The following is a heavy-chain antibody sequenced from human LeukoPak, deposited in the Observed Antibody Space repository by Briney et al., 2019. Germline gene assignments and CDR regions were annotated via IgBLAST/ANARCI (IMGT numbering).Heavy chain of an antibody. CDR2: IKQDGSEK. CDR3: ARSPTRGYSGYDKYYFDY. CDR1: GFTFSSYW. V-gene: IGHV3-7*01. Sequence: PGGSLRLSCAASGFTFSSYWMSCVRQAPGKGLEWVANIKQDGSEKYYVDSVKGRFTISRDNAKNSLYLQMNSLRAEDTAVYYCARSPTRGYSGYDKYYFDYWGQGTLVTVSS. D-gene: IGHD5-12*01. J-gene: IGHJ4*02.